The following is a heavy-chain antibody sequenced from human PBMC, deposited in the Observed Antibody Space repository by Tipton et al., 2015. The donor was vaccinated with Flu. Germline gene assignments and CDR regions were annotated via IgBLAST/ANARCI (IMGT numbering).Heavy chain of an antibody. Sequence: TLSLTCTVSGDSISTTIYYWGWIRQSPGRGLDWIGSIYHSGHAYYNPSLGSRVAISVDTSKNRFSLTLTSVTAADTAVYYCARALPVFMAAAGNGAFDIWGQSTLVSVSS. D-gene: IGHD6-13*01. CDR1: GDSISTTIYY. CDR3: ARALPVFMAAAGNGAFDI. J-gene: IGHJ3*02. CDR2: IYHSGHA. V-gene: IGHV4-39*07.